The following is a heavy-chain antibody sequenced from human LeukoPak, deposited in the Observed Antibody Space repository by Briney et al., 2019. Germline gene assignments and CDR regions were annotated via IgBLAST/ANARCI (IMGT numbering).Heavy chain of an antibody. CDR2: IYHSGST. CDR3: TTVGYTYGTDY. V-gene: IGHV4-4*02. Sequence: PSGTLSLTCAVSGGSISSTNWWTWVRPPPGKGLEWIGEIYHSGSTNYNPSLKSRVTISVDKSTNQFSLKLSSVTAADTAVYYCTTVGYTYGTDYWGQGTLVTVSS. D-gene: IGHD5-18*01. J-gene: IGHJ4*02. CDR1: GGSISSTNW.